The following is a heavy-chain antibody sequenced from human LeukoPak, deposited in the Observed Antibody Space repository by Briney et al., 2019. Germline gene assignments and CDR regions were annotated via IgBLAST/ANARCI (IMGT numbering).Heavy chain of an antibody. J-gene: IGHJ6*02. CDR2: ISYDGSNK. CDR3: AKDSRSSWSYYYYYYGMDV. CDR1: GFTFSSYG. V-gene: IGHV3-30*18. Sequence: HPGGSLRLSCAASGFTFSSYGMHWARQAPGKGLEWVAVISYDGSNKYYADSVKGRFTISRDNSKNTLYLQMNSLRAEDTAVYYCAKDSRSSWSYYYYYYGMDVWGQGTTVTVSS. D-gene: IGHD6-13*01.